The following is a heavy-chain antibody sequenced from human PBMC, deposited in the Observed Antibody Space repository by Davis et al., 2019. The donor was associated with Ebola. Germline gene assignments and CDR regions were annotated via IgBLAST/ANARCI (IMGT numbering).Heavy chain of an antibody. J-gene: IGHJ6*02. CDR1: GITFRDSG. D-gene: IGHD6-13*01. V-gene: IGHV3-30*18. CDR2: ISYDGSNK. CDR3: AKVIDSSSWYGYAMDV. Sequence: GESLKTSCAASGITFRDSGMHWVRQAPGKGLEWVAVISYDGSNKYYVDSVKGRFTISRDNSKKTLYLQMNSLRAEDTAVYYCAKVIDSSSWYGYAMDVWGQGTTVTVSS.